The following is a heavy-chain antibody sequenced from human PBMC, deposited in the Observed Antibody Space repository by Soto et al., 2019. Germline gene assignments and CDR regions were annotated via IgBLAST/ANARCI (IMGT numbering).Heavy chain of an antibody. J-gene: IGHJ4*02. V-gene: IGHV1-69*01. Sequence: QVHLVQSGAKVKKPGSSVKVSCKASGGIFSTYAISWLRQAPGQGLEWMGGIIPLFGTPNYAQRFQGRVTITADESTSTAYMELSRLRSEDTAVYYCARDRDDYGSGNYYNRIDFWGQGTLVTVSS. CDR1: GGIFSTYA. CDR2: IIPLFGTP. CDR3: ARDRDDYGSGNYYNRIDF. D-gene: IGHD3-10*01.